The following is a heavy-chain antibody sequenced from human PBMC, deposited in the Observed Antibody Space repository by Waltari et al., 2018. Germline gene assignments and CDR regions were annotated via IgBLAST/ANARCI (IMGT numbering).Heavy chain of an antibody. CDR1: GDSFSRDHYY. Sequence: QLQLQESGPGLVKPSETLSLTCTVSGDSFSRDHYYWGWIRQPPGNGPAWIGSVYYSGSTYDNPSLKSRVTISIDTSKNQFSLMLSSVTAADTAVYYCARHYRADGGSFDIWGQGTMVTVSS. CDR2: VYYSGST. J-gene: IGHJ3*02. V-gene: IGHV4-39*01. CDR3: ARHYRADGGSFDI. D-gene: IGHD1-26*01.